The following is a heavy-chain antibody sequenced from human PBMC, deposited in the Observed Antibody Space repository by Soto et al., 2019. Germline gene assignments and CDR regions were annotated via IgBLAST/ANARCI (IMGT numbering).Heavy chain of an antibody. CDR1: GGSFSGYY. CDR3: ARGTMLRGPGYYYAMDV. D-gene: IGHD3-10*01. J-gene: IGHJ6*02. CDR2: INHSGSS. Sequence: SETLSLTCAVYGGSFSGYYWSWIRQPPGKGLEWIGEINHSGSSYYNPSLKSRVIISVDTSKNHFSLNLTAVTAADTAVYYCARGTMLRGPGYYYAMDVWGQGTTVTV. V-gene: IGHV4-34*01.